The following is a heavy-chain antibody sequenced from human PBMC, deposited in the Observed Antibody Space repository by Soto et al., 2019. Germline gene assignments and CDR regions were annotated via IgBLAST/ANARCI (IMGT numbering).Heavy chain of an antibody. Sequence: WETLSLTCTVPGGSISSYYWSWIRQPPGKGLEWIGYIYYSGSTNYNPSLKSRVTISVDTSKNQFSLKLSSVTAADTAVYYCARSTSWYSSSWAYYFDYWGQGTLVTVSS. CDR3: ARSTSWYSSSWAYYFDY. J-gene: IGHJ4*02. CDR1: GGSISSYY. V-gene: IGHV4-59*01. CDR2: IYYSGST. D-gene: IGHD6-13*01.